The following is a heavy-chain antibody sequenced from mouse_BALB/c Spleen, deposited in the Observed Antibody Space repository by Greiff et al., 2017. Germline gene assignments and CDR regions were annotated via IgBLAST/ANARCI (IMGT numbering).Heavy chain of an antibody. Sequence: EVKLMESGGGLVQPGGSMKLSCVASGFTFSNYWMNWVRQSPEKGLEWVAEIRLKSNNYATHYAESVKGRFTISRDDSKSSVYLQMNNLRAEDTGIYYCTRDGYDAWFAYWGQGTLVTVSA. CDR2: IRLKSNNYAT. CDR1: GFTFSNYW. D-gene: IGHD2-2*01. J-gene: IGHJ3*01. CDR3: TRDGYDAWFAY. V-gene: IGHV6-6*02.